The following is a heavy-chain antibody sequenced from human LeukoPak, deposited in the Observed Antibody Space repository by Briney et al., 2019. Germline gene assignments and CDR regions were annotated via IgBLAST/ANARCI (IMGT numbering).Heavy chain of an antibody. V-gene: IGHV4-59*01. CDR2: IYYSGST. D-gene: IGHD6-19*01. Sequence: SETLSLTCTVSGGSISNYYWSWVRQPPGKGLEWIGYIYYSGSTNYNPSLKSRVTISVDTSKNQFSLKLSSVTAADTAVYYCARVSLSSGWYMRGGYFDYWGQGTLVTVSS. CDR1: GGSISNYY. J-gene: IGHJ4*02. CDR3: ARVSLSSGWYMRGGYFDY.